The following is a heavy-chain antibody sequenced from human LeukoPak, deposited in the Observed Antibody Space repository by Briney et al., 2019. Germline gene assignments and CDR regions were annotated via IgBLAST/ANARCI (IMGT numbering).Heavy chain of an antibody. CDR2: INLDGSDK. J-gene: IGHJ4*02. Sequence: GGSLRLSCAASGFTFSSYWMSWVRQAPGKGLEWVGNINLDGSDKYYGDSVKGRFTISRDNAKNSLYLQMNSLRAEDTAVYYCARDTRYFDYWGQGNMVTVSS. CDR3: ARDTRYFDY. V-gene: IGHV3-7*01. CDR1: GFTFSSYW.